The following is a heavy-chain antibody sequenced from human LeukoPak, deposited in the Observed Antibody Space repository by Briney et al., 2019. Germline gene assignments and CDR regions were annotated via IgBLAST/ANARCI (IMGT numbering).Heavy chain of an antibody. CDR3: PKGTSYCGGDCYPDY. V-gene: IGHV3-30*18. J-gene: IGHJ4*02. CDR2: ISYDGSTK. Sequence: QPGGSLRLSCAASGFIFSSYGMHWVRHAPGKGLEWVGVISYDGSTKYYADSVKGRFTISRDNSKNTLYLQMNSLRVEDTAVYYCPKGTSYCGGDCYPDYWGQGTLVTVSS. D-gene: IGHD2-21*02. CDR1: GFIFSSYG.